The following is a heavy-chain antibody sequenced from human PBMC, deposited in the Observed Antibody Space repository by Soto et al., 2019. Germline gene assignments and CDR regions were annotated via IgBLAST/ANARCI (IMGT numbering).Heavy chain of an antibody. Sequence: SETLSLTCTVSGGSISSGDYYWSWIRQPPGKGLEWIGYIYYSGSTYYNPSLKSRVTISVDTSKNQFSLKLSSVTAADTAVYYCARVGRLKYYYDSSGPEGLQHWGQGTLVTVSS. V-gene: IGHV4-30-4*01. CDR3: ARVGRLKYYYDSSGPEGLQH. CDR2: IYYSGST. J-gene: IGHJ1*01. CDR1: GGSISSGDYY. D-gene: IGHD3-22*01.